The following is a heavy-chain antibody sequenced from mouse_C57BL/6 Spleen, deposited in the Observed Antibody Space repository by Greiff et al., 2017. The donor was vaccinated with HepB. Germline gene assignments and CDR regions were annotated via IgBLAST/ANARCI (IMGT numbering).Heavy chain of an antibody. J-gene: IGHJ4*01. CDR3: ARPVSYYAMDY. V-gene: IGHV5-17*01. CDR1: GFTFSDYG. CDR2: ISSGSSTI. Sequence: EVKLVESGGGLVKPGGSLKLSCAASGFTFSDYGMHWVRQAPEKGLEWVAYISSGSSTIYYADTVKGRFTISRDNAKNTLFLQMTSLRSEDTAMYYCARPVSYYAMDYWGQGTSVTVSS.